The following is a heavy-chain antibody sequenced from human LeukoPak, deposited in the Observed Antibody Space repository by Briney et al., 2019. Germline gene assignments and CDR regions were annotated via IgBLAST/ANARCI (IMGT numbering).Heavy chain of an antibody. CDR1: GGSISGSSYY. J-gene: IGHJ4*02. D-gene: IGHD3-22*01. Sequence: SETLSLTCTVSGGSISGSSYYWGWIRQPPGKGLECIGYIYYTGSTNYSPSLKSRVTISVDTSKNQFSLKLSSVTAADTAVYYCARMVHDSSGYRTDFWGQGTLVTVSS. CDR2: IYYTGST. V-gene: IGHV4-61*05. CDR3: ARMVHDSSGYRTDF.